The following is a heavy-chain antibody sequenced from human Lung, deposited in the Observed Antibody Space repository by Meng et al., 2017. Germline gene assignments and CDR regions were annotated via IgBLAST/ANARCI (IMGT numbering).Heavy chain of an antibody. J-gene: IGHJ4*02. CDR1: GYSFTNYG. Sequence: QVHLVQSGPEVWKPGSSVMVSCLASGYSFTNYGINWVRQAPGKGLEWLGWTSTYNSNRNYAQSLQGRVTMTTDTSTTTAYMELRSLTFDDTAVYYCARGRHCSSTTCYLSDSWGQGTLVTVSS. CDR2: TSTYNSNR. D-gene: IGHD2-2*01. CDR3: ARGRHCSSTTCYLSDS. V-gene: IGHV1-18*01.